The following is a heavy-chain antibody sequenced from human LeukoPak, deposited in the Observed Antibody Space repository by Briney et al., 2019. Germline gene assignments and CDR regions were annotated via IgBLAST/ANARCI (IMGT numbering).Heavy chain of an antibody. D-gene: IGHD3-22*01. CDR2: TRFDERNK. J-gene: IGHJ3*02. CDR1: GFTFSSYG. V-gene: IGHV3-30*02. Sequence: GGSLRLSCAASGFTFSSYGMHWVRQAPGKGLEWVALTRFDERNKDYADSVKGRFTISRDNFKNTLYLQMNSLRSEDTAVYYCAKFPYYYDPSGYFHGDAFGISGQGTMVTVSS. CDR3: AKFPYYYDPSGYFHGDAFGI.